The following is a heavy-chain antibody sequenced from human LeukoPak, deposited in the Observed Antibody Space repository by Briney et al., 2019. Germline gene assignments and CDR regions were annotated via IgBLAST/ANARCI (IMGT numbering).Heavy chain of an antibody. CDR1: GFTFGSYW. CDR2: IKEDGSEK. J-gene: IGHJ3*02. CDR3: ARVGASHI. D-gene: IGHD1-26*01. V-gene: IGHV3-7*01. Sequence: GGSLRLSRAASGFTFGSYWMTWVRQAPGKGLEWVANIKEDGSEKYYVDSVKGRFTISRDNAKNSLYLQMNSLRVEDTAVYYCARVGASHIWGRGTMVSVSS.